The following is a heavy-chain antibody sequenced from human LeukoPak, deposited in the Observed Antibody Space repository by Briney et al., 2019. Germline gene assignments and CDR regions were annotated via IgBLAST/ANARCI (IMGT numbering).Heavy chain of an antibody. CDR1: GGSISSYY. Sequence: SETLSLTCTVSGGSISSYYWSWIRQPPGKGLEWIGYIYYSGSTNYNPSLKSRVTISVDTSKNQFSLRLSSVTAADTAEYFCARLRLSGGSFSVGWFDPWGQGIQVTVSS. V-gene: IGHV4-59*01. D-gene: IGHD1-26*01. CDR3: ARLRLSGGSFSVGWFDP. CDR2: IYYSGST. J-gene: IGHJ5*02.